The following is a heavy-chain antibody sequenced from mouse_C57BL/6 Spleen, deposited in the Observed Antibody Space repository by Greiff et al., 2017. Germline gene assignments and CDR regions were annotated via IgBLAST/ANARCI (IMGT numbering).Heavy chain of an antibody. Sequence: VKLQQSGPELVKPGASVKISCKASGYAFSSSWMNWVKQRPGKGLEWIGRIYPGDGDTNYNGKFKGKATLTADKSSSTAYMQLSSLTSEDSAVYFCARVGLAYWGQGTLVTVSA. J-gene: IGHJ3*01. CDR3: ARVGLAY. CDR2: IYPGDGDT. CDR1: GYAFSSSW. V-gene: IGHV1-82*01. D-gene: IGHD4-1*01.